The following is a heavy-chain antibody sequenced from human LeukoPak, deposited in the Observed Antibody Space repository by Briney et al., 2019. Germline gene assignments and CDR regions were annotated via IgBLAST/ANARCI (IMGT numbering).Heavy chain of an antibody. CDR2: ISSNGGST. CDR1: GFTFSSYA. V-gene: IGHV3-64*01. CDR3: AGSSSWYYPFFDY. D-gene: IGHD6-13*01. Sequence: GGSLRLSCAASGFTFSSYAMHWVRQAPGKGLEYVSAISSNGGSTYYANSVKGRFTISRDNSKNTLYLQMGSLRAEDMAVYYCAGSSSWYYPFFDYWGQGTLVTVSS. J-gene: IGHJ4*02.